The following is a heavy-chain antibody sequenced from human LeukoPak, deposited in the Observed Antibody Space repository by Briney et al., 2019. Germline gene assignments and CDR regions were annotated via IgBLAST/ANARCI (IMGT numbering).Heavy chain of an antibody. V-gene: IGHV1-18*01. D-gene: IGHD6-13*01. CDR2: ISAYNGNT. Sequence: ASVKVSCKASGYTFTSYGISWVRQAPGQGLEWMGWISAYNGNTNYAQKFQGRVTITADESTSTAYMELSSLRSEDTAVYYCARAGLAAAGTDYYYYMDVWGKGTTVTVSS. CDR1: GYTFTSYG. J-gene: IGHJ6*03. CDR3: ARAGLAAAGTDYYYYMDV.